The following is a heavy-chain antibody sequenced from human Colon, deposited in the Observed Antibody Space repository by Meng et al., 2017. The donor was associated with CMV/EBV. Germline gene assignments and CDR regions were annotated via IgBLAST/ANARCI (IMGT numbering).Heavy chain of an antibody. J-gene: IGHJ4*02. CDR1: GFTFPNYS. Sequence: GESLKISCLASGFTFPNYSMFWARQRPGKGLEWVALISWDCRGPYYADAVKGRFTVSRDNHKQSVSLLMTDLRPEDTAFYYCASSGQWGQGTLVTVSS. CDR2: ISWDCRGP. V-gene: IGHV3-43D*03. CDR3: ASSGQ. D-gene: IGHD6-6*01.